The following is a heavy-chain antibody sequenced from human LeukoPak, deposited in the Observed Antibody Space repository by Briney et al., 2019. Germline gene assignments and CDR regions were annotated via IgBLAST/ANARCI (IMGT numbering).Heavy chain of an antibody. CDR3: AKAEENGDYRAGFDY. Sequence: PGGSLRLSCAASGFTYSSYGMHWVRQAPGKGLEWVSTISGGGGSTYYADSVKGRSTISRDNSQNALYLQMNSLRADDTAVYYCAKAEENGDYRAGFDYWGQGTLVTVSS. CDR2: ISGGGGST. V-gene: IGHV3-23*01. J-gene: IGHJ4*02. D-gene: IGHD4-17*01. CDR1: GFTYSSYG.